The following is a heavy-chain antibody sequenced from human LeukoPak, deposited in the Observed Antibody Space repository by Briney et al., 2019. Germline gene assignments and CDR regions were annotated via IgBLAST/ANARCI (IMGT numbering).Heavy chain of an antibody. J-gene: IGHJ4*02. Sequence: GGSLRLSCAASGFTFSSYAMSWVRQAPGKGLEWVANIKQDGSEKYYVDSVKGRFTISRDNAKNSLYLQMNSLRAEDTAVYYCAREYNYFDYWGQGTLVTVSS. V-gene: IGHV3-7*01. CDR3: AREYNYFDY. D-gene: IGHD5-12*01. CDR2: IKQDGSEK. CDR1: GFTFSSYA.